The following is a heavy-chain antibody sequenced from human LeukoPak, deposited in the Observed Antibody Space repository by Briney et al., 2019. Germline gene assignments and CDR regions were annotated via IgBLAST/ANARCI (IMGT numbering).Heavy chain of an antibody. CDR3: ATDVRSSPLGF. D-gene: IGHD2-2*01. V-gene: IGHV3-66*01. J-gene: IGHJ4*01. CDR2: IYSGGST. Sequence: GGSLRLSCEVSGFRFNNDYMNWVRQAPGKGLEWVSIIYSGGSTYYADSVKGRFTISRDSSNNTLFLQMSNLRVDDSGLYYCATDVRSSPLGFWGHGTLVTVSS. CDR1: GFRFNNDY.